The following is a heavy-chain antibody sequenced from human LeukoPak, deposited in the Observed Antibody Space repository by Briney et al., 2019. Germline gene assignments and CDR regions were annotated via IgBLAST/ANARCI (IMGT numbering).Heavy chain of an antibody. V-gene: IGHV3-21*01. Sequence: KTGESLRLSCAASGFTFNTYTMNWVRQAPGKGLEWVSSISSSSLYIHYADSVKGRFTISRDNAKNSLYLQMDSLRAEDTALYYCARAGSSCYTPYCYYYMDVWGKGTTVTVSS. J-gene: IGHJ6*03. CDR3: ARAGSSCYTPYCYYYMDV. CDR1: GFTFNTYT. CDR2: ISSSSLYI. D-gene: IGHD2-15*01.